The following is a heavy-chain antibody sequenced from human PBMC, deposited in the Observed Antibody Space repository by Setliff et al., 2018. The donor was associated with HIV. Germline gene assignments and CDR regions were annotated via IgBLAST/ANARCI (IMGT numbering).Heavy chain of an antibody. CDR1: GFTFSSYC. Sequence: ESLKISCVASGFTFSSYCMDWFRQAPGKGLEWVSSISYGSTYIYQSDSVRGRFTISRDDAKKSLYLQMNSLGAEDTAVYYCARSGGIGNYHWDVWGKGTTVTVSS. V-gene: IGHV3-21*01. CDR2: ISYGSTYI. D-gene: IGHD3-16*01. CDR3: ARSGGIGNYHWDV. J-gene: IGHJ6*03.